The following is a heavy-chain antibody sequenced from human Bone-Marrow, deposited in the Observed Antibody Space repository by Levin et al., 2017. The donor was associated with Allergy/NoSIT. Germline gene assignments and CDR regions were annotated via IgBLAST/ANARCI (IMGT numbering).Heavy chain of an antibody. Sequence: SGPTLVKPTETLTLTCTFSGFSLTTTGVGVGWIRPPPGKALEWLALIYWNDVKRYSTSLRSRLTITKDTSPNQVLLTMTNMDPLDTATYYCAHGPAYCTSTRCYPSWFDPWGQGTQVTVSS. CDR3: AHGPAYCTSTRCYPSWFDP. D-gene: IGHD2/OR15-2a*01. CDR2: IYWNDVK. CDR1: GFSLTTTGVG. J-gene: IGHJ5*02. V-gene: IGHV2-5*01.